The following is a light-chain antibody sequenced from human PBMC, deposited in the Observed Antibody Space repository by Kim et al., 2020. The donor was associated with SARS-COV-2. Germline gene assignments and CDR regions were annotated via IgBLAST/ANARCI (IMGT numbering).Light chain of an antibody. CDR3: SSYAGSNNLV. Sequence: GPAVTIACTGTSSDVGGYNYVSWYQQHPGKALKLMIYEVSKRPSGVPDRFSGSKSGNTASLTVSGLQAEDEADYYCSSYAGSNNLVFGGGTQLTVL. V-gene: IGLV2-8*01. CDR1: SSDVGGYNY. J-gene: IGLJ2*01. CDR2: EVS.